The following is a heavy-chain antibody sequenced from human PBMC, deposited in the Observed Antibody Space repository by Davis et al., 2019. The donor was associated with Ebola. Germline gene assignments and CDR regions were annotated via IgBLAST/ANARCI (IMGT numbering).Heavy chain of an antibody. CDR1: GGSFSGYY. Sequence: MPSETLSLTCAVYGGSFSGYYWSWIRQPPGKGLEWIGEINHSGSTNYNPSLKSRVTISVDTSKNHFSLQLSSVTAADTAVYYCARDVTLWGQGTLVTVSS. CDR2: INHSGST. V-gene: IGHV4-34*01. J-gene: IGHJ4*02. CDR3: ARDVTL.